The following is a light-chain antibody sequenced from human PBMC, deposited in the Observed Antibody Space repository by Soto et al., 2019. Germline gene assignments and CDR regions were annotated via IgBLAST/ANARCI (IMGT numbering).Light chain of an antibody. J-gene: IGKJ4*01. CDR2: GAS. V-gene: IGKV3-20*01. Sequence: EIVLTQSPGTLSLSPGERATLSCRASQSVSSSYLAWYQQKPGQAPRLLIYGASSRATGIPDRFSGSGSGTDFPLTISRLEPEDFAVYYCQQYGSSPALTFGGGTKVEI. CDR3: QQYGSSPALT. CDR1: QSVSSSY.